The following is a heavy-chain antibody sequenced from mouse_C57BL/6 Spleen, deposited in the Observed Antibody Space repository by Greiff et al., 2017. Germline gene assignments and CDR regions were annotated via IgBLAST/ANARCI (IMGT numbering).Heavy chain of an antibody. V-gene: IGHV5-17*01. CDR2: ISSGSSTI. CDR1: GFTFSDYG. D-gene: IGHD2-3*01. Sequence: EVQVVESGGGLVKPGGSLKLSCAASGFTFSDYGMHWVRQAPEKGLEWVAYISSGSSTIYYADTVKGRFTISRDNAKNTLFLQMTSLRSEDTAMYYWARRGDGYYDYFDYWGQGTTLTVSS. CDR3: ARRGDGYYDYFDY. J-gene: IGHJ2*01.